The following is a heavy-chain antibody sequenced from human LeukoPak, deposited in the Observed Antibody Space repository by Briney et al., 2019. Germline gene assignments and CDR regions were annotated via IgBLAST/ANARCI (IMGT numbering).Heavy chain of an antibody. V-gene: IGHV1-18*01. Sequence: GASVTVSCKASGYTFTKYGISWVRQAPGRGLEWMGWISTYNDNTNYAQKFQGRVTMTTDTSTSTVYMELRSLRSDDTAVYYCAREVVGSGSYYKDYWGQGTLVTVSS. CDR1: GYTFTKYG. J-gene: IGHJ4*02. D-gene: IGHD3-10*01. CDR3: AREVVGSGSYYKDY. CDR2: ISTYNDNT.